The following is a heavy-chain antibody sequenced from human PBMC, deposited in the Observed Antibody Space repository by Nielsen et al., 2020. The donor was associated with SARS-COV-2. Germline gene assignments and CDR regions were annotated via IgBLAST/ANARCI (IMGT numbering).Heavy chain of an antibody. D-gene: IGHD3-10*01. CDR3: ARDQVVRGVNWFDP. V-gene: IGHV3-48*01. J-gene: IGHJ5*02. CDR1: GFTFSSYS. CDR2: ISSSSSTI. Sequence: GESLKISCAASGFTFSSYSMNWVRQAPGKGLEWVSYISSSSSTIYYADSVKGRFTISRDNAKNSLYLQMNSLRAEDTAVYYCARDQVVRGVNWFDPWGQGTLVTVSS.